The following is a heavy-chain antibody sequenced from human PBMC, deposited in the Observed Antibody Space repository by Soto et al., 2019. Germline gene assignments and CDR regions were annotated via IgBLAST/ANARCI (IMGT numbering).Heavy chain of an antibody. CDR2: IFYRGTV. J-gene: IGHJ4*02. CDR3: ERGVGSPLDX. V-gene: IGHV4-59*11. D-gene: IGHD1-26*01. Sequence: SETLSLTCAVSGDSISSPYWSWIRQSPRRGLEWILYIFYRGTVTYNPPLGSLATISVETSKNPFPPKLGLMTAGDTAVYYCERGVGSPLDXWGQGTLVTVSX. CDR1: GDSISSPY.